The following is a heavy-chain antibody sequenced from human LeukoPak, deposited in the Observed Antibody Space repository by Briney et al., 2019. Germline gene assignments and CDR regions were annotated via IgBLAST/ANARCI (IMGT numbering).Heavy chain of an antibody. CDR1: GFTFSTHD. CDR3: AKTPTGYSYGLMDY. D-gene: IGHD5-18*01. V-gene: IGHV3-30*18. Sequence: GRSLRLSCAASGFTFSTHDMHWVRQAPGKGLEWVAVISDGGTNKYYADSVKGRFTISRDNSKNTLYLEVDSLRAEDTAVYYCAKTPTGYSYGLMDYWGQGTLVTVSS. CDR2: ISDGGTNK. J-gene: IGHJ4*02.